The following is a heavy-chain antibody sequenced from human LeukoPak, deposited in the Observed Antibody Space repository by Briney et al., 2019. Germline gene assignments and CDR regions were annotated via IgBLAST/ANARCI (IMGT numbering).Heavy chain of an antibody. Sequence: GGSLRLSCAASGFTLSSYGMHWVRQAPGKGLEWVAFIRYDGSNKYYADSVKGRFTISRDNSKHTLYLQMNSLRAEDTAVYYCPKGGYYNSSGYYPNFDYWGQGTLVTVSS. CDR2: IRYDGSNK. CDR3: PKGGYYNSSGYYPNFDY. CDR1: GFTLSSYG. V-gene: IGHV3-30*02. J-gene: IGHJ4*02. D-gene: IGHD3-22*01.